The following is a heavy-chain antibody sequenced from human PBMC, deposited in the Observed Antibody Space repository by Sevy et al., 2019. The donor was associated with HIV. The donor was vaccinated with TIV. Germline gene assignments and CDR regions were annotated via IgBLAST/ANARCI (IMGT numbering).Heavy chain of an antibody. J-gene: IGHJ4*02. CDR2: IRSRGDNQ. CDR3: SRESIDYNIPFEY. CDR1: GFTFSNYD. V-gene: IGHV3-30*02. D-gene: IGHD1-20*01. Sequence: GGSLRLSCAASGFTFSNYDMHWVRQTPGKGLEWVALIRSRGDNQYYADSVKVRFTVSRDNSENTLYLLMNSLRGEDTAVYYCSRESIDYNIPFEYWGQGTLVTVSS.